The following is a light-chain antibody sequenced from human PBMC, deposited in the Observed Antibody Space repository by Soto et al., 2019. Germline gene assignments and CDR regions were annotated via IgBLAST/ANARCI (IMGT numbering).Light chain of an antibody. Sequence: QSVLTQPRSVSGSPGHSVTISCFGTSSDIGSYNAVSWYQQHPGKAPKLIIFDVFERPSGVPDRFSGSKSGNSASLTISGLQAEDESHYHCSSSAPSYRVIFGGGTKVTVL. J-gene: IGLJ2*01. CDR2: DVF. V-gene: IGLV2-11*01. CDR1: SSDIGSYNA. CDR3: SSSAPSYRVI.